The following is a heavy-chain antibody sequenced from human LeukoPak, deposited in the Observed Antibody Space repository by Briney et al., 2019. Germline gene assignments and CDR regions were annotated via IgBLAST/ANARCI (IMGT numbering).Heavy chain of an antibody. Sequence: GRSLRLSCAASGFTFSSYSMNWVRQAPGKWLEWVSSISSSSSYIYYADSVKGRSTISRDNAKNSLYLQMNSLRAEDTAVCYCARALDIVATITPIDYWGQGTLVTVSS. CDR2: ISSSSSYI. V-gene: IGHV3-21*01. CDR1: GFTFSSYS. CDR3: ARALDIVATITPIDY. D-gene: IGHD5-12*01. J-gene: IGHJ4*02.